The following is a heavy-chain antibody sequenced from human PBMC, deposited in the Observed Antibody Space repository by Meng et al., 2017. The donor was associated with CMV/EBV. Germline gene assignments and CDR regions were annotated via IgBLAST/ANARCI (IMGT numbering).Heavy chain of an antibody. V-gene: IGHV3-11*04. J-gene: IGHJ4*02. Sequence: GGSLRLSCAASGFTFSDYYMSWIRQAPGKGLEWVSYISSSGSTIYYADSVKGRFTISRDNAKNSLYLQMNSLRAEDTAVYYCARDKGCSSTSCYALDYFDYWGQGTLVTVSS. D-gene: IGHD2-2*01. CDR3: ARDKGCSSTSCYALDYFDY. CDR2: ISSSGSTI. CDR1: GFTFSDYY.